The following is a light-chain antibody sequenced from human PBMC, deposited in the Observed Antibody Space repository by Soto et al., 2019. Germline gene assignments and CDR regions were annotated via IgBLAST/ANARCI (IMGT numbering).Light chain of an antibody. J-gene: IGLJ2*01. V-gene: IGLV2-8*01. CDR1: SSDVGGYNY. CDR2: EVT. Sequence: QSALTQPPSASGSPGQSVTISCTGTSSDVGGYNYVSWYQQYPGKAPKLMIYEVTKRPSGVPDRFSGSKSGNTASLTVSGLQAEDEADYYCSSYAGFNNYVVFGGGIKLTVL. CDR3: SSYAGFNNYVV.